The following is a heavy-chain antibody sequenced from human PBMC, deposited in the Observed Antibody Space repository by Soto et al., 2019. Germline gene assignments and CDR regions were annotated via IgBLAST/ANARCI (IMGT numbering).Heavy chain of an antibody. CDR1: GGSISSYY. D-gene: IGHD2-15*01. J-gene: IGHJ4*02. V-gene: IGHV4-59*08. CDR3: ARRYGGNLDY. CDR2: IYYSGST. Sequence: QVQLQESGPGLVKPSETLSLTCTVSGGSISSYYWTWIRQPPGKGLEWIGYIYYSGSTNYNPSLKCRVTISVDTSKNQYSLKLSYVSAADTAVYYCARRYGGNLDYWGQRTLVT.